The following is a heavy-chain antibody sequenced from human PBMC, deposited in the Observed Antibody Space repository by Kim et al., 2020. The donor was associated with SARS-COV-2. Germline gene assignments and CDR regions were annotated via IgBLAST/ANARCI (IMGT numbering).Heavy chain of an antibody. J-gene: IGHJ2*01. D-gene: IGHD6-13*01. CDR3: AKKGIPAGGQWYFDL. CDR2: LSDSGGDT. Sequence: GGSLRLSCAASGFTFSSFAMTWVRQAPGKGLEWVSILSDSGGDTFYADSVKGRFTISRDNSKNTLYLQMNSLRAEDTAVYYCAKKGIPAGGQWYFDLWGRGTLVSLSS. CDR1: GFTFSSFA. V-gene: IGHV3-23*01.